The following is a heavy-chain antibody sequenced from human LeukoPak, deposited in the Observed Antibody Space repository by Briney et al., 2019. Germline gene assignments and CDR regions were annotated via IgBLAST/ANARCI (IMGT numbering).Heavy chain of an antibody. V-gene: IGHV4-59*01. CDR1: GGPISSYY. J-gene: IGHJ4*02. Sequence: PSETLSLTCTVSGGPISSYYWSWIRQSPGKGLEWIGYIYYSGSTNYNPSLKSRVTISVDTSKNQFSLKLSSVTAADTAVYYCARADYDILTGYYENEYYFDYWGQGTLVTVSS. CDR3: ARADYDILTGYYENEYYFDY. D-gene: IGHD3-9*01. CDR2: IYYSGST.